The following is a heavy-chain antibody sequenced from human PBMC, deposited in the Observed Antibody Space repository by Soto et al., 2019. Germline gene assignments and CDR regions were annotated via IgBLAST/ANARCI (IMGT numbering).Heavy chain of an antibody. D-gene: IGHD3-22*01. J-gene: IGHJ3*02. CDR2: IIPIFGTA. Sequence: SVKVSCKASGGTFSSYAISWVRQAPGQGLEWMGGIIPIFGTANYAQKFQGRVTITADESTNTAYMELSSLRSEDTAVYYCARDSSGKDAFDIWGQGTMVTVSS. CDR1: GGTFSSYA. V-gene: IGHV1-69*13. CDR3: ARDSSGKDAFDI.